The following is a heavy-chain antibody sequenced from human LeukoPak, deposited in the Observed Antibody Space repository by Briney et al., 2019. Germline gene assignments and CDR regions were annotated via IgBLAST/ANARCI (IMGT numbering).Heavy chain of an antibody. CDR1: GGSFSGYY. Sequence: SETLSLTCAVYGGSFSGYYWSWIRQPPGKGLEWIGEINHSGSTNYNPSLKSRVTISVDTSKNQFSLKPSSVTAADTAVYCCARGQLVLGGYYGMDVWGQGTTVTVSS. J-gene: IGHJ6*02. D-gene: IGHD6-13*01. CDR3: ARGQLVLGGYYGMDV. CDR2: INHSGST. V-gene: IGHV4-34*01.